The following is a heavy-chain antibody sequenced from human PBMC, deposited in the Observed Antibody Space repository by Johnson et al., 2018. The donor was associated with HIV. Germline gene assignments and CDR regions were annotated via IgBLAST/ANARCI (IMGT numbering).Heavy chain of an antibody. Sequence: QVLLVESGGGVVQPGRSLRLSCAASGFTFSSYAMHWVRQAPGKGLEWVAVISYDGSNKYYADSGKGRFTVSRDNSKNTLYLHMSTRRDDDTAVYYCAIDPREWELRGWEDFDIWGQGTLVTVSS. CDR3: AIDPREWELRGWEDFDI. CDR1: GFTFSSYA. J-gene: IGHJ3*02. V-gene: IGHV3-30*04. CDR2: ISYDGSNK. D-gene: IGHD1-26*01.